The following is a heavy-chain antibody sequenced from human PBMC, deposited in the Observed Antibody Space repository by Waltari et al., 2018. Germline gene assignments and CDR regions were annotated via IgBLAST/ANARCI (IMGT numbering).Heavy chain of an antibody. Sequence: EVQLVESGGGLVKPGGSLRLSCAASGFTFSSYSMNWVRQAPGKGLEWVSSISSSSSYIYYADAVKGRFTSSRDNAKNSLYLQMNSLRAEDTAVYYCARDPVGDCSSTSCYHYYYYYGMDVWGQGTTVTVSS. CDR1: GFTFSSYS. D-gene: IGHD2-2*01. V-gene: IGHV3-21*01. CDR2: ISSSSSYI. CDR3: ARDPVGDCSSTSCYHYYYYYGMDV. J-gene: IGHJ6*02.